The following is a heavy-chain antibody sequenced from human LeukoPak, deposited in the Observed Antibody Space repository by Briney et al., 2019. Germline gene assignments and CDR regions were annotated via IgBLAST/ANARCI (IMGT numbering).Heavy chain of an antibody. CDR2: MNPNSGNT. D-gene: IGHD6-19*01. J-gene: IGHJ4*02. CDR3: TRGSSGRRDN. CDR1: GYTFTACD. V-gene: IGHV1-8*01. Sequence: ASVKVSCKASGYTFTACDINWVRQATGQGLEWMGWMNPNSGNTGYGQSFQGRITMTRDISIGTAYMELSNLTSEDTAIYYCTRGSSGRRDNWGQGTLVTVSA.